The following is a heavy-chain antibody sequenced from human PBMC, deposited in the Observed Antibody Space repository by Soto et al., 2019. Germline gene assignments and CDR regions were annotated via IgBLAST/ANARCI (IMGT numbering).Heavy chain of an antibody. D-gene: IGHD3-10*01. CDR2: ISGSGGST. CDR3: ASTPFYGSGSYAGRDDAFAI. V-gene: IGHV3-23*01. Sequence: GGSLRLSCAASGFTFSSYAMSWVRQAPGKGLEWVSAISGSGGSTYYADSVKGRFTISRDNSKNTLYLQMNSLRAEDTAVYYCASTPFYGSGSYAGRDDAFAIWGQGTMVTVSS. J-gene: IGHJ3*02. CDR1: GFTFSSYA.